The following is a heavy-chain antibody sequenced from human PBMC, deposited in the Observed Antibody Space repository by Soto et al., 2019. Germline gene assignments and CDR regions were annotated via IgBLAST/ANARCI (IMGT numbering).Heavy chain of an antibody. Sequence: QVQLVESGGGVVQPGRSLRLSCAASGFAFSDYGMHWVRQAPGKGLEWVAVTTYDGTYKNYPDSVKGRFTISRDNSKSTLFLQMNSLRVEDTAVYYCAKLVAGNPPRPYDMWGQGTMVTVTS. D-gene: IGHD6-19*01. V-gene: IGHV3-30*18. CDR1: GFAFSDYG. CDR3: AKLVAGNPPRPYDM. CDR2: TTYDGTYK. J-gene: IGHJ3*02.